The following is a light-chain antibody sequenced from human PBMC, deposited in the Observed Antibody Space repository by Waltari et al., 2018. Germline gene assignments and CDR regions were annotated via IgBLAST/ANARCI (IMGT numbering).Light chain of an antibody. CDR3: QQSYSTPRALT. V-gene: IGKV1-39*01. Sequence: DIQMTQSPSSLSASVGDRVTITCRASQSISSYLNWYQQKPGKAPKLLIYAASSLKSGVPSSFSGSGSGTDLTLTISSLQPEDFATYYCQQSYSTPRALTFGGGTKVEIK. CDR1: QSISSY. CDR2: AAS. J-gene: IGKJ4*01.